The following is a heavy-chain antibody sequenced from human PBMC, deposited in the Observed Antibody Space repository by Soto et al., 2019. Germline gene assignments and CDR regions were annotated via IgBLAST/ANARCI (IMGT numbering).Heavy chain of an antibody. CDR3: ARVPFKYYYDSSGYYDY. D-gene: IGHD3-22*01. J-gene: IGHJ4*02. Sequence: SETLSLTCAVYGGSFSGYYWSWIRQPPGKGLEWIGEINHSGSTNCNPSLKSRVTISVDTSKNQFSLKLSSVTAADTAVYYCARVPFKYYYDSSGYYDYWGQGTLVTVSS. CDR1: GGSFSGYY. V-gene: IGHV4-34*01. CDR2: INHSGST.